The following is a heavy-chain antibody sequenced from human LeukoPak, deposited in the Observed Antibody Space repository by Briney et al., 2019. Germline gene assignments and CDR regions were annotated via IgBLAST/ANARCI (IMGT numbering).Heavy chain of an antibody. Sequence: GGSLRLSCVVSGFGFSDSYMTWIRQTPGKGLEWLAYISGSGSDMYYADSVKGRFTISRDNAKNSLFLQMNSLRAEDTAVYYCARDSAACRGCAFDLWGQGTVVTVSS. CDR2: ISGSGSDM. CDR1: GFGFSDSY. J-gene: IGHJ3*01. D-gene: IGHD3-10*01. V-gene: IGHV3-11*04. CDR3: ARDSAACRGCAFDL.